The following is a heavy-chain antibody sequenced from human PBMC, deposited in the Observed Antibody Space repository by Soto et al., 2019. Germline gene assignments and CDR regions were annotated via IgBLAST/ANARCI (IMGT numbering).Heavy chain of an antibody. D-gene: IGHD6-19*01. J-gene: IGHJ4*02. V-gene: IGHV2-5*02. CDR1: GFSLSSTRMA. CDR2: IYWDDDK. CDR3: AHIVVAGLGYYFDY. Sequence: QITLKESGPTLVKPTQTLTLTCTFSGFSLSSTRMAVGWIRQPPGKALEWLALIYWDDDKRYSPFLKSRLTXPXDTSKHQVVLTMSNMDPVDTARYYCAHIVVAGLGYYFDYWGQGTLVTVSS.